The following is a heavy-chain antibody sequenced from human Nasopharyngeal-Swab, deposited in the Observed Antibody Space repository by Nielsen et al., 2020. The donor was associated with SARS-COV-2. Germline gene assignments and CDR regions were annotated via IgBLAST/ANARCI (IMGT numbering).Heavy chain of an antibody. Sequence: SETLSLTCTVSGGSISSSSYYWGWIRQPPGKGLEWIGSIYYSGSTYYHPSLKSRVTISVDTSKNQFSLKLSSVTAADTAVYYCARHHISYCSGGSCYPNWFDPWGQGTLVTVSS. CDR3: ARHHISYCSGGSCYPNWFDP. V-gene: IGHV4-39*01. D-gene: IGHD2-15*01. CDR2: IYYSGST. J-gene: IGHJ5*02. CDR1: GGSISSSSYY.